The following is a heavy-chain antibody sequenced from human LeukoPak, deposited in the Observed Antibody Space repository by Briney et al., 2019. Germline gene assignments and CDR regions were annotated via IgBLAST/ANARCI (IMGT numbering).Heavy chain of an antibody. CDR2: IKNKTDGGTT. V-gene: IGHV3-15*01. CDR3: TTGGAVAGTRGFDY. D-gene: IGHD6-19*01. J-gene: IGHJ4*02. CDR1: GFTFSNAW. Sequence: GGSLRLSCAASGFTFSNAWMSWVRQAPGKGLEWVGRIKNKTDGGTTDYAAPVKGRFTISRDDSKNTLYLQMNSLKTEDTAVYYCTTGGAVAGTRGFDYWGQGTLVTVSS.